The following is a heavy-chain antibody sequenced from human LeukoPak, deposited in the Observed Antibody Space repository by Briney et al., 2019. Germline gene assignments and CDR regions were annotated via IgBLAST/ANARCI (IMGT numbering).Heavy chain of an antibody. CDR3: ASQRDFWRGYWFDP. CDR1: GFTFSSYS. Sequence: GGSLRLSCEASGFTFSSYSMNWVRQAPGKGLEWVSYISSSSSTIYYADSVKSRFTISRDNAKNSLYLQMNSLRDEDTAVYFCASQRDFWRGYWFDPWGQGTLVTVSS. V-gene: IGHV3-48*02. D-gene: IGHD3-3*01. J-gene: IGHJ5*02. CDR2: ISSSSSTI.